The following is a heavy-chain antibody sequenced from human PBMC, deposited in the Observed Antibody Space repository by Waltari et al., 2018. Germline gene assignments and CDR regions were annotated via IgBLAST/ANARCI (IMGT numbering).Heavy chain of an antibody. CDR1: GFPFDAYA. J-gene: IGHJ4*02. V-gene: IGHV3-9*01. CDR3: AKVGYYYDSSGYGWYFDY. D-gene: IGHD3-22*01. Sequence: EVQLVESGGGLVQPGRSLRLPCAASGFPFDAYAMPWVRHAPGKGLEWVSGISWNSGSIGYADSVKGRFTISRDNAKNSLYLQMNSLRAEDTALYYCAKVGYYYDSSGYGWYFDYWGQGTLVTVSS. CDR2: ISWNSGSI.